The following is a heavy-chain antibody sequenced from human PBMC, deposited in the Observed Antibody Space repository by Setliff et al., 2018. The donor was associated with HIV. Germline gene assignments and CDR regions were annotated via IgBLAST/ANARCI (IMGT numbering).Heavy chain of an antibody. V-gene: IGHV4-34*01. CDR1: GGSFGAYY. CDR3: ARETIFDF. CDR2: INRSGNT. J-gene: IGHJ5*01. Sequence: PSETLSLTCAVYGGSFGAYYWTWIRQPPGKGLEWIGEINRSGNTKYNPSLKSRVTISIDTSKKQFSLKLNSVTAADTAVYYCARETIFDFWGQGTLVTVSS.